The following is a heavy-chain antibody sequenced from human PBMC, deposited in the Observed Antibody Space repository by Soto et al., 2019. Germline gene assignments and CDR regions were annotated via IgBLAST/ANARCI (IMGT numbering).Heavy chain of an antibody. J-gene: IGHJ4*02. CDR2: ISYDGSNK. V-gene: IGHV3-30*18. Sequence: QVQLVESGGGVVQPGRSLRLSCAASGFTFSSYGMHWVRQAPGKGLEWVAVISYDGSNKYYADSVKGRFTISRDNSKNKLYLQMNSLRAEDTAVYYCAKDPLWFGESDPFYFDYWGQGALVTVSS. CDR1: GFTFSSYG. CDR3: AKDPLWFGESDPFYFDY. D-gene: IGHD3-10*01.